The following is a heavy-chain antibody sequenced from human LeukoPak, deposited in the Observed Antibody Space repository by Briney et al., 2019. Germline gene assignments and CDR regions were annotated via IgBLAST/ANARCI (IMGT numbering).Heavy chain of an antibody. V-gene: IGHV4-34*01. J-gene: IGHJ6*02. CDR2: INHSGST. Sequence: PSETLSLTRAVYGGSFSGYYWSWIRQPPGKGLEWIGEINHSGSTNYNPSLKSRVTISVDTSKNQFSLKLSSVTAADTAVYYCARVSGFYYYGSGTANYYYYGMDVWGQGTTVTVSS. D-gene: IGHD3-10*01. CDR3: ARVSGFYYYGSGTANYYYYGMDV. CDR1: GGSFSGYY.